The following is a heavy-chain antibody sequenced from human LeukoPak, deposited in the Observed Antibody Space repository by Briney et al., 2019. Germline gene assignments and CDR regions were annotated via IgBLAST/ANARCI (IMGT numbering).Heavy chain of an antibody. CDR1: GFSVSSKY. J-gene: IGHJ4*02. Sequence: GGSLRLSCAASGFSVSSKYMSWVRQAPGKGLEWVSVLYTAGDTYYADSVKGRFTISRDNAKNSLYLQVNSLRAEDTAVYYCARGTGTTAYFDYWGQGTLVTVSS. V-gene: IGHV3-53*05. D-gene: IGHD1-1*01. CDR2: LYTAGDT. CDR3: ARGTGTTAYFDY.